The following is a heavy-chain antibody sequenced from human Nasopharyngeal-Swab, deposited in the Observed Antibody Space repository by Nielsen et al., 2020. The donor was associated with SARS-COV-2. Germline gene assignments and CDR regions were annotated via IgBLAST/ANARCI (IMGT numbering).Heavy chain of an antibody. Sequence: GESLKISCAASGFTFSSYWMSWVRQAPGKGLEWVANIKQDGSEKYYVDSVKGRFTISRDNAKNSLYLQMNSLRAEDTAVYYCARDLTTGSSTEVYYYYYGMDVWGQGTTVTVSS. CDR3: ARDLTTGSSTEVYYYYYGMDV. D-gene: IGHD1-1*01. J-gene: IGHJ6*02. CDR1: GFTFSSYW. CDR2: IKQDGSEK. V-gene: IGHV3-7*01.